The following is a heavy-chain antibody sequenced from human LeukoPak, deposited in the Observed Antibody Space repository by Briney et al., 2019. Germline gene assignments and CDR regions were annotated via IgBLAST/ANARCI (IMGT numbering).Heavy chain of an antibody. CDR1: GGSISSSSYY. V-gene: IGHV4-39*01. CDR3: ARHPFGDYVWGSYRTPGVFDY. CDR2: IYYSGST. D-gene: IGHD3-16*02. Sequence: PSETLSLTCTVSGGSISSSSYYWGWIRQPPGKGLEWIGSIYYSGSTYYNPSLKSRFTISVDTSKNQFSLKLSSVTAAATAVYYCARHPFGDYVWGSYRTPGVFDYWGQGTLVTVSS. J-gene: IGHJ4*02.